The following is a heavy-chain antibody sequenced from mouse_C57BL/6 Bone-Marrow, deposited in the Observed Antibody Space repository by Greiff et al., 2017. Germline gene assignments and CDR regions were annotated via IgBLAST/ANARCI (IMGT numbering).Heavy chain of an antibody. J-gene: IGHJ2*01. CDR2: IWSDGST. D-gene: IGHD4-1*01. V-gene: IGHV2-6-1*01. Sequence: QVQLQQSGPGLVAPSQGLSITCTVSGFSLTSYGVHWVRQPPGKGLEWLVVIWSDGSTTYNSALKSRLSISKDNSKSQVFLKMNSLQTDDTAMYYCARQDNWDDYFDYWGQGTTLTVSS. CDR3: ARQDNWDDYFDY. CDR1: GFSLTSYG.